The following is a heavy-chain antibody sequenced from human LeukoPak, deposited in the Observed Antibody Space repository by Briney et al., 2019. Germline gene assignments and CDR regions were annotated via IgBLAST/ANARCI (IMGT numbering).Heavy chain of an antibody. CDR1: GFTFSSYA. J-gene: IGHJ4*02. V-gene: IGHV3-23*01. Sequence: GGSLRLSCAASGFTFSSYAMSWVRQAPGKGLEWVSAISGSGGSTYYADSVKGRFTISRDNSKNTLYLQMNSLRAEDTAVYYCAKAYDSSGYYGYFDYWGQGTLVTVSS. D-gene: IGHD3-22*01. CDR3: AKAYDSSGYYGYFDY. CDR2: ISGSGGST.